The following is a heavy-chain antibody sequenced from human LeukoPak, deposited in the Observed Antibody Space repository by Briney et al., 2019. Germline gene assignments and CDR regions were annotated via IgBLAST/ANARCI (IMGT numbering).Heavy chain of an antibody. J-gene: IGHJ5*02. CDR1: GGSFSGYY. CDR2: INHSGST. CDR3: ARGQFHLCCSSTSCTSPRFRFDP. Sequence: PSETLSLTCAVYGGSFSGYYWSWIRQPPGKGLEWIGEINHSGSTNYNPSLKSRVTISVDTSKNQFSLKLSSVTAADTAVYYCARGQFHLCCSSTSCTSPRFRFDPWGQGTLVTVSS. D-gene: IGHD2-2*01. V-gene: IGHV4-34*01.